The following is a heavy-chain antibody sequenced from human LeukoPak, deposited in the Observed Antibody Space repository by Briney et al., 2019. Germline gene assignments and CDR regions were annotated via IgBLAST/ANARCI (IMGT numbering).Heavy chain of an antibody. CDR1: GFTFSSYW. CDR3: VGFGSVDNP. Sequence: PGGSLRLSCSASGFTFSSYWMSWMRQAPGQGLEWVAHIGPDGSKKYYVDSVKGRFTISRDNAKNSLYLQMNSLRAEDTAVYYCVGFGSVDNPWGQGTLVTAAS. CDR2: IGPDGSKK. V-gene: IGHV3-7*01. D-gene: IGHD3-3*01. J-gene: IGHJ5*02.